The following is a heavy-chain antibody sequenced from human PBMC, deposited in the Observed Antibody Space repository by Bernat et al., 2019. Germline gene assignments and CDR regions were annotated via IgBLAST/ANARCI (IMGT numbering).Heavy chain of an antibody. CDR3: ARGRSVVVAAASYNWFDP. CDR2: INHSGST. D-gene: IGHD2-15*01. V-gene: IGHV4-34*01. Sequence: QVQLQQWGAGLLKPSETLSLTCAVYGGSFSGYYWSWIRQPPGKGLEWIGEINHSGSTNYNPSLKSRVTISVDTSKNQFSLKLSSVTAADTAVYYCARGRSVVVAAASYNWFDPWGQGTLVTVSS. CDR1: GGSFSGYY. J-gene: IGHJ5*02.